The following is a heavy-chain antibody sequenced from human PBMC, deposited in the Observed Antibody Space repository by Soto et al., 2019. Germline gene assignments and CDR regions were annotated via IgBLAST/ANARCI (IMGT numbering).Heavy chain of an antibody. CDR2: INHSGST. V-gene: IGHV4-34*01. CDR1: GGSFSGYY. J-gene: IGHJ4*02. CDR3: ARGYCTGGSCLVYFDS. Sequence: QVQLQQWGAGLLKPSETLSLTCAVYGGSFSGYYWSWIRQPPGKGLEWIGEINHSGSTNYNPSLKSRVTISVDTSKNQFSLTLSSVTAADTAVYYCARGYCTGGSCLVYFDSWGQGTLVTVSS. D-gene: IGHD2-15*01.